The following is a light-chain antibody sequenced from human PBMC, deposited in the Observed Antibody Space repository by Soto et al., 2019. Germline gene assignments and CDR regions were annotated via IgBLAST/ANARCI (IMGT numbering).Light chain of an antibody. Sequence: QSVLTHPPSVTAAPGQRVTVFCTGSSTNTGAGAEGHWYQQRPGTAPKLLISANNNRPSGVPHRFSGSKSGTSASLAITGLQADDEADYYCQSYDNSLSAYVFGTGTKVTVL. J-gene: IGLJ1*01. CDR2: ANN. CDR1: STNTGAGAE. V-gene: IGLV1-40*01. CDR3: QSYDNSLSAYV.